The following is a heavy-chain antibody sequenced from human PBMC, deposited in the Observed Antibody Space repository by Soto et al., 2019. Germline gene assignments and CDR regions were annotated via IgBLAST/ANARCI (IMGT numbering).Heavy chain of an antibody. V-gene: IGHV3-74*01. Sequence: GGSLRLSCAASGFTFSMYWMHWVRQAPGKGLVWVSRINNDGGSTIYADSVKGRFTISRDNSKNTLYLQMNSLRAEDTAVYYCARFVDTAMATGWFDPWGQGTLVTVSS. CDR1: GFTFSMYW. D-gene: IGHD5-18*01. CDR3: ARFVDTAMATGWFDP. CDR2: INNDGGST. J-gene: IGHJ5*02.